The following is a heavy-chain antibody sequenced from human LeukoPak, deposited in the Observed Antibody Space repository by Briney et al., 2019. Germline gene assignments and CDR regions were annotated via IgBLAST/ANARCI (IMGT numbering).Heavy chain of an antibody. CDR1: GYTFTSYD. CDR3: ARDRVAATFYYYYGMDV. D-gene: IGHD2-15*01. V-gene: IGHV1-18*01. CDR2: ISAYNGNT. Sequence: ASAKVSCKASGYTFTSYDINWVRQATGQGLEWMGWISAYNGNTNYAQKLQGRVTMTTDTSTSTAYMELRSLRSDDTAVYYCARDRVAATFYYYYGMDVWGQGTTVTVSS. J-gene: IGHJ6*02.